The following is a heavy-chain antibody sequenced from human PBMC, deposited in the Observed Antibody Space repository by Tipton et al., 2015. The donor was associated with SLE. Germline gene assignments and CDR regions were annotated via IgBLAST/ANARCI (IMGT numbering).Heavy chain of an antibody. J-gene: IGHJ4*02. CDR1: GGAIRSTSFY. V-gene: IGHV4-39*07. CDR2: IYYSGNT. CDR3: ARDSGFHYYDSSGYFDY. Sequence: TLSLTCTVSGGAIRSTSFYWGWIRQPPGKGLEWIGSIYYSGNTYYNPSLKSRVTISVDTSKNQFSLKLSSMTAADTAVYFCARDSGFHYYDSSGYFDYWGQGTLVTVPS. D-gene: IGHD3-22*01.